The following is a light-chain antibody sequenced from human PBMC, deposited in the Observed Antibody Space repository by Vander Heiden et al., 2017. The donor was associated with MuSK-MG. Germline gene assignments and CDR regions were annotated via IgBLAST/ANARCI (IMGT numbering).Light chain of an antibody. CDR3: QQDHSMYT. CDR2: WAS. CDR1: QSVLYRSNNKNY. V-gene: IGKV4-1*01. Sequence: DIVMSQSPDSLAVSLGERATITCKSSQSVLYRSNNKNYLDWYQHKTGQPPKLLISWASTREYGVPDRFNGSGSGTDFNLTSTNLQAEDVAVYYWQQDHSMYTFGQGTKLEI. J-gene: IGKJ2*01.